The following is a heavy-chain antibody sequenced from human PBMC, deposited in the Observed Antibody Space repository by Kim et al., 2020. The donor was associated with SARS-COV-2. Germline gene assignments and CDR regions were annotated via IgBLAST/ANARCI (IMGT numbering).Heavy chain of an antibody. D-gene: IGHD1-1*01. V-gene: IGHV5-10-1*01. Sequence: SYTNYSPSFQGHVTISADKSISTAYLQWSSLKASDTAMYYCHWTLDAFDIWGQGTMVTVSS. CDR3: HWTLDAFDI. CDR2: SYT. J-gene: IGHJ3*02.